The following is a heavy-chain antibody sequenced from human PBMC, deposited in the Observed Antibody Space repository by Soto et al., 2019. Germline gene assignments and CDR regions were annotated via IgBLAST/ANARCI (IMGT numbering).Heavy chain of an antibody. Sequence: GGSLRLSCAASGFTFSSYAMSWVRQAPGKGLEWVSTISASGDGTYYTDSVKGRFTISRDSSRNTLYLQMNSLRAEDTAAYYCAKGMGGVFPDSRTFDYWGHGTLVTVSS. D-gene: IGHD2-8*02. J-gene: IGHJ4*01. CDR1: GFTFSSYA. V-gene: IGHV3-23*01. CDR2: ISASGDGT. CDR3: AKGMGGVFPDSRTFDY.